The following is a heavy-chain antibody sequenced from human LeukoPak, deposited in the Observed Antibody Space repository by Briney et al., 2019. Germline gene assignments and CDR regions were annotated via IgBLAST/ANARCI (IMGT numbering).Heavy chain of an antibody. CDR3: AKDLSGIEGATTIFDY. Sequence: GGSLRLSCAASGFTFSSYGMHWVRQAPGKGLEWVAVISYDGSNKYYADSVKGRFTISRDNSKNTLYLQMNSLRAEDTAVYYCAKDLSGIEGATTIFDYWGQGTLVTVSS. CDR1: GFTFSSYG. D-gene: IGHD1-26*01. CDR2: ISYDGSNK. V-gene: IGHV3-30*18. J-gene: IGHJ4*02.